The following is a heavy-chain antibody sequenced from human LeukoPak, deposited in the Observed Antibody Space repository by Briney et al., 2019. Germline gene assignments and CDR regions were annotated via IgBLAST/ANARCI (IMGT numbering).Heavy chain of an antibody. Sequence: PSETLSLTCSVSGVYFSSSGCYWGWIRQPPGKGLEWIGSIFYTGNTYYNPSLKSRVTISVDTSKNQFSLKLSSVTAADTAVYYCARAGRRLIQQLVRRGHSNWFDPWGQGTLVTVSS. D-gene: IGHD6-13*01. J-gene: IGHJ5*02. CDR2: IFYTGNT. CDR1: GVYFSSSGCY. V-gene: IGHV4-39*07. CDR3: ARAGRRLIQQLVRRGHSNWFDP.